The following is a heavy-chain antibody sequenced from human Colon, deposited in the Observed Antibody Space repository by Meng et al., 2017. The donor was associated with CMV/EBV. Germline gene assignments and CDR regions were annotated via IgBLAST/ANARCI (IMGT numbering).Heavy chain of an antibody. CDR1: RYRFSQYP. D-gene: IGHD1-26*01. J-gene: IGHJ4*02. V-gene: IGHV1-2*02. CDR2: LNSNSGAT. CDR3: ARDPSGSRVPFNY. Sequence: QERVVPSGEAVTKPAASVQVPCKPSRYRFSQYPLHWVRQAPGQGLYGMGWLNSNSGATDYAQKFQGRFPMTRDTSITTVYMELSIRGSDDTAVYYCARDPSGSRVPFNYWGQGSLVTVSS.